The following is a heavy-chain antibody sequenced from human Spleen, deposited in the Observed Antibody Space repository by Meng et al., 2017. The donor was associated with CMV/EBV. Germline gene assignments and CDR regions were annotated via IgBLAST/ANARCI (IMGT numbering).Heavy chain of an antibody. Sequence: GGSLRLSCVVSGFTFSNYEMDWVRQAPGKGLEWIAYISDSGTTIYYADSVKGRFTISRDNAKNSLYLQMNSLRAEDTAVYYCAKARLWFLLDYWGQGTLVTVSS. CDR2: ISDSGTTI. D-gene: IGHD3-9*01. CDR3: AKARLWFLLDY. CDR1: GFTFSNYE. V-gene: IGHV3-48*03. J-gene: IGHJ4*02.